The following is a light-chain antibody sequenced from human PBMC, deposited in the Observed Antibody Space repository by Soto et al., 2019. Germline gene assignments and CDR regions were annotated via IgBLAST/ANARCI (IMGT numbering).Light chain of an antibody. CDR2: EVS. V-gene: IGLV2-14*01. Sequence: QSVLTQPASVSGSPGQSITISCTGTSSDVGGYDYVSWYQQHPGKAPKLMIFEVSYRPSGVSNRFSGSKSGNTASLTISGLQTEDEADYYCSSYTSSSILVFGGGTKLTVL. CDR3: SSYTSSSILV. CDR1: SSDVGGYDY. J-gene: IGLJ3*02.